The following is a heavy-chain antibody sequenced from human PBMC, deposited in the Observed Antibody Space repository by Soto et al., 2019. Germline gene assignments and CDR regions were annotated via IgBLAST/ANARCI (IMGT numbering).Heavy chain of an antibody. CDR2: ILVGGST. J-gene: IGHJ5*01. CDR1: GFTCSSYD. CDR3: AKGKISTTTYTSFDS. D-gene: IGHD1-26*01. Sequence: GGSLRLSCAASGFTCSSYDMSWVRQAPGKGLEWVSTILVGGSTHYPDSVKGRFTISRDNFKSSLYLQMSSMRAEDTAVYYCAKGKISTTTYTSFDSWGQGTLVTVSS. V-gene: IGHV3-23*01.